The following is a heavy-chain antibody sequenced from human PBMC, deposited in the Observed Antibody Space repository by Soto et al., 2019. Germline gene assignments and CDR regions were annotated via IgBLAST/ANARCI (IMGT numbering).Heavy chain of an antibody. CDR1: GLTFGDYT. D-gene: IGHD6-19*01. J-gene: IGHJ4*02. Sequence: GGSLRLSCAASGLTFGDYTMHWVRQAPGKGLEWVSLISWDGGSTYYADSVKGRFTISRDNSKNSLYLQMNSLRTEDTAFYYCAKDIASSGWYSLDYWGQGT. CDR3: AKDIASSGWYSLDY. V-gene: IGHV3-43*01. CDR2: ISWDGGST.